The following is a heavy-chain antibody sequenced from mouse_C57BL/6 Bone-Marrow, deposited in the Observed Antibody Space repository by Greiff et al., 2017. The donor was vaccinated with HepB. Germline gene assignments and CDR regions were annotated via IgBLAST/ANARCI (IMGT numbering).Heavy chain of an antibody. CDR3: GSSYDYYAMDY. Sequence: VQLQQSGAELVRPGTSVKVSCKASGYAFTNYLIEWVKQRPGQGLEWIGVINPGSGGTNYNEKFKGKATLTADKSSSTAYMQLSSLTSEDSAVYFCGSSYDYYAMDYWGQGTSVTVSS. CDR2: INPGSGGT. D-gene: IGHD1-1*01. V-gene: IGHV1-54*01. CDR1: GYAFTNYL. J-gene: IGHJ4*01.